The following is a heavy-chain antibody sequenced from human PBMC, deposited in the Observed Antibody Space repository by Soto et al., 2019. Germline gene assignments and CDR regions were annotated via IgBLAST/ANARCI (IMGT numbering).Heavy chain of an antibody. J-gene: IGHJ6*02. D-gene: IGHD3-3*01. CDR2: IYYSGST. CDR1: GGSISSCY. CDR3: ARVGAYYDFWSGYNYYYYGMDV. V-gene: IGHV4-59*01. Sequence: SETLSLTCTVSGGSISSCYWSWIRQPPGQGLAWRGCIYYSGSTNYNPSLKSRVTISVDTSKNQFSLKLSSVTAADTAVYYCARVGAYYDFWSGYNYYYYGMDVWGQGTTVTVSS.